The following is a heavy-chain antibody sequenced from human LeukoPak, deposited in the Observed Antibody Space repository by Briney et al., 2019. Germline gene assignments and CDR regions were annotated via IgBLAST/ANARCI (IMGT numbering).Heavy chain of an antibody. D-gene: IGHD2-15*01. V-gene: IGHV3-53*01. J-gene: IGHJ4*02. Sequence: PGGSLRLSCAASGFTVSTNYMTWVRQAPGKGLEWVSVIYSGGSTYYADSVKGRFTISRDNAKNSLYLQMNSLRAEDAAVYYCARGPIVVVVAATPPDYWGQGTLVTVSS. CDR2: IYSGGST. CDR1: GFTVSTNY. CDR3: ARGPIVVVVAATPPDY.